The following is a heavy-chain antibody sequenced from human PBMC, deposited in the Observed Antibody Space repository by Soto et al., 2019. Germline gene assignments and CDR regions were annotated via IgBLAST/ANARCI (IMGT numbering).Heavy chain of an antibody. V-gene: IGHV4-34*01. Sequence: SSETLSLTCAVYGGSFSGYYWSWIRQPPGKGLEWIGEINHSGSTNYNPSLKSRVTISVDTSKNQFSLKLSSVTAADTAVYYCARIPPDDFWSGYCHYFDYWGQGTLVTVSS. CDR2: INHSGST. D-gene: IGHD3-3*01. CDR3: ARIPPDDFWSGYCHYFDY. CDR1: GGSFSGYY. J-gene: IGHJ4*02.